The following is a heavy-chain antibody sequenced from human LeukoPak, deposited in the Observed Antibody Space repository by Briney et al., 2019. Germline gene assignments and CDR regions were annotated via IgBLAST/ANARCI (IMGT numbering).Heavy chain of an antibody. CDR3: ARGTTVTTNWFDP. J-gene: IGHJ5*02. V-gene: IGHV4-30-2*01. D-gene: IGHD4-17*01. Sequence: ASETLSLTCAVSGGSISSGGYSWSWIRQPPGKGLEWIGYIYHSGSTYYNPSLKSRVTISVDRSKNQFSLKLSSVTAADTAVYYCARGTTVTTNWFDPWGQGTLVTVSS. CDR2: IYHSGST. CDR1: GGSISSGGYS.